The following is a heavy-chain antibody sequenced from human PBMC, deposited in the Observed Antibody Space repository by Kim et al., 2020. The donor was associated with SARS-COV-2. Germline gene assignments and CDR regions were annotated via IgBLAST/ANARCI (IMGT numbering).Heavy chain of an antibody. D-gene: IGHD3-22*01. CDR3: ARDECYDSSGYCFDYYYG. V-gene: IGHV3-30*04. J-gene: IGHJ6*01. CDR1: GFTFSSYA. CDR2: ISYDGSNK. Sequence: GGSLRLSCAASGFTFSSYAMHWVRQAPGKGLEWVAVISYDGSNKYYADSVKGRFTISRDNSKNTLYLQMNSLRAEDTAVYYCARDECYDSSGYCFDYYYG.